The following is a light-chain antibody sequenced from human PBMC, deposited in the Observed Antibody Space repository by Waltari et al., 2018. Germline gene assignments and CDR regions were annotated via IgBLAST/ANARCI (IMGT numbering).Light chain of an antibody. CDR2: DTD. CDR3: SLYYGDARWV. CDR1: TGVVPTKYY. V-gene: IGLV7-43*01. Sequence: VLTQEPSLTVSPGGTVTPTCDSPTGVVPTKYYPNWFQQKPGQSPRTLIYDTDKKHSWTPARFSGSLLGGKAALTLSNVQPEDEADYYCSLYYGDARWVFGGGTKLTVL. J-gene: IGLJ3*02.